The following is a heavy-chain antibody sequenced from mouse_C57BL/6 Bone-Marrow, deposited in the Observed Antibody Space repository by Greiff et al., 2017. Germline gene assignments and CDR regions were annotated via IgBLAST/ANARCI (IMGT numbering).Heavy chain of an antibody. CDR1: GYTFTNYW. CDR2: IYPGGGYT. Sequence: LQESGAELVRPGTSVKMSCKASGYTFTNYWIGWAKQRPGHGLEWIGDIYPGGGYTNYNEKFKGKATLTADKSSSTAYMQCSSLTSDGSAIYYCARVDWDVGFAYWGQGTLVTVSA. CDR3: ARVDWDVGFAY. V-gene: IGHV1-63*01. J-gene: IGHJ3*01. D-gene: IGHD4-1*01.